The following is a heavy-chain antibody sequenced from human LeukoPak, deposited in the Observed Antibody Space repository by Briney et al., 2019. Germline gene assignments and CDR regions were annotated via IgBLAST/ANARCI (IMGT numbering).Heavy chain of an antibody. J-gene: IGHJ4*02. V-gene: IGHV3-33*01. CDR3: AREQVYGTDY. CDR1: GFTFSSYG. CDR2: IWYDGSNK. D-gene: IGHD5/OR15-5a*01. Sequence: GGSLRLSCAASGFTFSSYGMHWVRQAPGKGLEGVAVIWYDGSNKYYADSVKGRFTISRDNSKNTLYLQMNSLRAEDTAVYYCAREQVYGTDYWGQGTLVTVSS.